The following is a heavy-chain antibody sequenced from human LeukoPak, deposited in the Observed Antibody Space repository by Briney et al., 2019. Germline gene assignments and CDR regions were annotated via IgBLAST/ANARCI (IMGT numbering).Heavy chain of an antibody. Sequence: SETLSLTCTVSGGSISSGGYYWSWIRQHQGKGLEWIGYIYYSGSTYYNPSLKSRVTISVDTSKNQFSLKLSSVTAADTAVYYCARIRDSSGYPDAFDIWGQGTMVTVSS. CDR1: GGSISSGGYY. CDR3: ARIRDSSGYPDAFDI. CDR2: IYYSGST. D-gene: IGHD3-22*01. V-gene: IGHV4-31*03. J-gene: IGHJ3*02.